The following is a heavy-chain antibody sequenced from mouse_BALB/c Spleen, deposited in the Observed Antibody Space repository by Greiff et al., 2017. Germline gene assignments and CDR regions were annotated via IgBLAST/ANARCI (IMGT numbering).Heavy chain of an antibody. CDR2: IYPGGGYT. V-gene: IGHV1-63*02. CDR3: ARSGYYGSSHQAWFAY. J-gene: IGHJ3*01. D-gene: IGHD1-1*01. Sequence: QVQLQQSGAELVRPGTSVKISCKASGYTFTNYWLGWVKQRPGHGLEWIGDIYPGGGYTNYNEKFKGKATLTADTSSSTAYMQLSSLTSEDSAVYFCARSGYYGSSHQAWFAYWGQGTLVTVSA. CDR1: GYTFTNYW.